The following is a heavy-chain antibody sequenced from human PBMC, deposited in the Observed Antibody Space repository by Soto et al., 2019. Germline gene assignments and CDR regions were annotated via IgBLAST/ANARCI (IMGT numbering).Heavy chain of an antibody. CDR2: IYYSGST. Sequence: PSETLSLTCSVSGGSISSSGYYWSWIRQHPGKGLEWIGYIYYSGSTYYNPSLKSRVAMSLDASKNLFSLKLSSVTAADTAVYYCARECYFAAWSSSHIFDCWSQGNLVTVSS. CDR1: GGSISSSGYY. V-gene: IGHV4-31*03. D-gene: IGHD3-10*01. CDR3: ARECYFAAWSSSHIFDC. J-gene: IGHJ4*02.